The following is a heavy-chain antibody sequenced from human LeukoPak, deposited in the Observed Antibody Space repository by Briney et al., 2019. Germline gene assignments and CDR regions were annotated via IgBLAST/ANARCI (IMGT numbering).Heavy chain of an antibody. CDR3: TTNPMGTTENFAFYGMEV. CDR2: IKSKTDGGTT. V-gene: IGHV3-15*01. CDR1: GFTFGSYG. Sequence: GGSLRLSCAASGFTFGSYGMHWVRQAPGKGLEWVGRIKSKTDGGTTDYAAPVKGRFILSRDDSIRILYLEMNGLKTEDTAVYYCTTNPMGTTENFAFYGMEVWGQGTTVAVSS. J-gene: IGHJ6*02. D-gene: IGHD1-7*01.